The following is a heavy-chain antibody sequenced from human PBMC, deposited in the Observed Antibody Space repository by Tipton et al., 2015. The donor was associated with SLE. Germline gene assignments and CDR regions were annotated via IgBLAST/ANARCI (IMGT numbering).Heavy chain of an antibody. D-gene: IGHD1-14*01. Sequence: TLSLTCTVSGGSISSYYWSWIRQPPGKGLEWIGCIDDSGSTFNNPSLKSRLTISVDTSKNQFSLKLSSVTAADTALYYCVRIDSRKMFHWGQGTLVTVSS. CDR3: VRIDSRKMFH. CDR2: IDDSGST. CDR1: GGSISSYY. V-gene: IGHV4-59*07. J-gene: IGHJ4*02.